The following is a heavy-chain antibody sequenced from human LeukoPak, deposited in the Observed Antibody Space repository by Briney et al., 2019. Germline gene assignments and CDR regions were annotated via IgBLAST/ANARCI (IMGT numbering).Heavy chain of an antibody. CDR3: ARSWGGTYHPLDY. J-gene: IGHJ4*02. CDR2: ISSSGNII. D-gene: IGHD3-16*02. Sequence: GSLRLSCVVSGFSFSTYSLNWIRQAPGKGLEWVSYISSSGNIIYYADSVKGRFTVSRDNAKNSLYLQMNSLRAEDTAVYYCARSWGGTYHPLDYWGQGTLVTVYS. CDR1: GFSFSTYS. V-gene: IGHV3-48*04.